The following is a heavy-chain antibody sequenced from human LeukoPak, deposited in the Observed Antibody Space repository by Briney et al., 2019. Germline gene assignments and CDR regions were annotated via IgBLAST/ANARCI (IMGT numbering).Heavy chain of an antibody. Sequence: GGSLRLSCAASTFIVSNSHMTWVRQTPGQGLEWVSVIYNDGRTFYADSVKGRFTISRDNSRNTLYLQMNSLRAEDTAVYYCARGRNYFPIDLWGQGTPVTVSS. CDR3: ARGRNYFPIDL. D-gene: IGHD2/OR15-2a*01. CDR1: TFIVSNSH. J-gene: IGHJ5*02. CDR2: IYNDGRT. V-gene: IGHV3-53*01.